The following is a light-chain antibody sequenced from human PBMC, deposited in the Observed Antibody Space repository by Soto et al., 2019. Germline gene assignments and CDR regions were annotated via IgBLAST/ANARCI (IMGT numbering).Light chain of an antibody. J-gene: IGLJ1*01. CDR3: SSFTRSNSYV. CDR2: DVS. CDR1: SSDVGAYNY. V-gene: IGLV2-14*03. Sequence: QSALTQPASVSGSPGQSITISCTGTSSDVGAYNYVSWYQQHPSKVPKLMYYDVSDRPSVVANCFSCTKSGNTASLTISGRQAEDEADYYCSSFTRSNSYVFGTGTKLTVL.